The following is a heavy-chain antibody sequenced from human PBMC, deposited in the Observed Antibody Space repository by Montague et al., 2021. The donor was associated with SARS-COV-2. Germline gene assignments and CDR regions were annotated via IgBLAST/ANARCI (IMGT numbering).Heavy chain of an antibody. J-gene: IGHJ4*02. CDR3: ARDRSWLILGELDY. V-gene: IGHV3-30*04. Sequence: SLSLSFSASGFTFSSYAMHWDRQAPGKGLEWVAVISDDGSKKYYVDSVKGRFTISRDNSKNTLYLQMNSLRTEDTAVYYCARDRSWLILGELDYWGQGTLVTVSS. CDR1: GFTFSSYA. CDR2: ISDDGSKK. D-gene: IGHD6-19*01.